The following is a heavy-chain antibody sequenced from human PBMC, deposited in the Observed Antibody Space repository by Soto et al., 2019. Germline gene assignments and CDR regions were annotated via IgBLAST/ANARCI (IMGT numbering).Heavy chain of an antibody. D-gene: IGHD2-2*01. Sequence: GGSLRLSCAASGFTFSSYSMNWVRQAPGKGLEWVSSISSSSSYIYYAGSVKGRFTISRDNAKNSLYLQMNSLRAEDTAVYYCARVAEYQLLSGMDVWGQGTTVTVSS. J-gene: IGHJ6*02. CDR3: ARVAEYQLLSGMDV. CDR2: ISSSSSYI. CDR1: GFTFSSYS. V-gene: IGHV3-21*01.